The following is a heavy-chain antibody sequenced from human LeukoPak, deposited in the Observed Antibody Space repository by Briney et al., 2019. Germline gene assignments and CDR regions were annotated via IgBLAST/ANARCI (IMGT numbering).Heavy chain of an antibody. J-gene: IGHJ4*02. CDR1: GYTFTGYY. V-gene: IGHV1-2*02. CDR2: INPNSGGT. Sequence: ASVKVSCKASGYTFTGYYMHWVRQAPGQGLEWMGWINPNSGGTNYAQKFQGRVTMTRDTSISIAYMELSRLRSDDTAVYYCARDWLGGGDCFDYWGQGTLVTVSS. D-gene: IGHD2-21*01. CDR3: ARDWLGGGDCFDY.